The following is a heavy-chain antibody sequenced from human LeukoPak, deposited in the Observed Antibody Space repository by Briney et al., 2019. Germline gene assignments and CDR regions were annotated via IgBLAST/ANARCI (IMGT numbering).Heavy chain of an antibody. D-gene: IGHD3-10*01. Sequence: GGSLRLSCAASGITFSSYGMSWVRQAPGKGLEWVSGINWNGGSTGYADSVKGRFTISRDNAKNSLYLQMNSLRAEDTALYYCARDKSITMVRGEIPTVYYYYMDVWGKGTTVTVSS. J-gene: IGHJ6*03. CDR3: ARDKSITMVRGEIPTVYYYYMDV. V-gene: IGHV3-20*04. CDR2: INWNGGST. CDR1: GITFSSYG.